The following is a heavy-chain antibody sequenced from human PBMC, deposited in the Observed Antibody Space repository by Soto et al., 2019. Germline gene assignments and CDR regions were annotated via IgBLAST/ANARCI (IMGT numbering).Heavy chain of an antibody. J-gene: IGHJ6*02. Sequence: SETLSLTCTVSGGSISSGDYYWSWNRQPPGKGLEWMGYTYYSGSTYYNPSLKSRLTISVDTSKNQFSLKLSSVTAADTAVYYCARGCSSSTCPRPYYGMDVWGQGTTVTVSS. D-gene: IGHD2-2*01. V-gene: IGHV4-30-4*01. CDR1: GGSISSGDYY. CDR2: TYYSGST. CDR3: ARGCSSSTCPRPYYGMDV.